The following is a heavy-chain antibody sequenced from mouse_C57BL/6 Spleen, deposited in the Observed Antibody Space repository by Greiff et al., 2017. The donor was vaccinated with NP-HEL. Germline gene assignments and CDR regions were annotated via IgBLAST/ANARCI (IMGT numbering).Heavy chain of an antibody. D-gene: IGHD1-1*01. J-gene: IGHJ2*01. Sequence: EVKLEESGAELVRPGASVKLSCSASGFNIKDDYMHWVKQRPEQGLEWIGWFDPENGDTEYASKFQGKATITADTSSNTAYLQLSSLTSEDTAVYYCTGIYYGFNYWGKGTTRTVSS. CDR3: TGIYYGFNY. CDR1: GFNIKDDY. V-gene: IGHV14-4*01. CDR2: FDPENGDT.